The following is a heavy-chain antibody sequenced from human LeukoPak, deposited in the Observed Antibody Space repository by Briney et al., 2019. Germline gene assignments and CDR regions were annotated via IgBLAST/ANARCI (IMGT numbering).Heavy chain of an antibody. CDR2: SGSGGNT. J-gene: IGHJ3*02. CDR1: GFTFSSYA. D-gene: IGHD3-10*01. V-gene: IGHV3-23*01. Sequence: GGSLRLSCAASGFTFSSYAMSWVRQAPGKGLEWVSASGSGGNTYYADSVKGRFTISRDDSKNTLYLQMNSLRAEDTAVYYCAKSNGYGLVDIWGQGTMVTVSS. CDR3: AKSNGYGLVDI.